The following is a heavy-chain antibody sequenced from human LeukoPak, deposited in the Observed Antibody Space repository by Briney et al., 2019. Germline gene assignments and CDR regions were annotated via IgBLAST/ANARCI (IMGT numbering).Heavy chain of an antibody. J-gene: IGHJ5*02. D-gene: IGHD1-26*01. CDR2: IYYSGST. Sequence: SETLSLTCTVSGGSISSSSYYWGWIRQPPGKGLEWIGSIYYSGSTYYNPSLKSRVTISVDTSKNQFSLKLSSVTAADTAVYYCARDAYSGSYYYWFDPWGQGTLVTVSS. CDR3: ARDAYSGSYYYWFDP. V-gene: IGHV4-39*07. CDR1: GGSISSSSYY.